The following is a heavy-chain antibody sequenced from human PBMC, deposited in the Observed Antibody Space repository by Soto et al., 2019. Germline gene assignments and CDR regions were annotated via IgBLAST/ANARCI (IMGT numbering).Heavy chain of an antibody. CDR3: AKVVKYGVLTGYYKVPDYYGMDV. Sequence: PSETLSLTCAVSGGSISSSNWWSWVRQPPGKGLEWIGEIYHSGSTNYNPSLKSRVTISVDKSTNQFSLKLSSVTAADTAVYYCAKVVKYGVLTGYYKVPDYYGMDVWGQGTTVTVSS. CDR2: IYHSGST. D-gene: IGHD3-9*01. CDR1: GGSISSSNW. J-gene: IGHJ6*02. V-gene: IGHV4-4*02.